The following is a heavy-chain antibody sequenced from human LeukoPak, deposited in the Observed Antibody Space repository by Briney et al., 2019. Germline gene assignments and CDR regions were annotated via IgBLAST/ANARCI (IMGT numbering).Heavy chain of an antibody. V-gene: IGHV3-21*01. D-gene: IGHD6-6*01. CDR2: ISSSSSYI. Sequence: GGSLRLSCAASGFTFSSYSMNWVRQAPGKGLEWVSSISSSSSYIYYADSVKGRFTISRDNAKNSLYLQMNSLRAEDTAVYYCARDLAAARPDFHGMDVWGQGTTVTVSS. CDR3: ARDLAAARPDFHGMDV. CDR1: GFTFSSYS. J-gene: IGHJ6*02.